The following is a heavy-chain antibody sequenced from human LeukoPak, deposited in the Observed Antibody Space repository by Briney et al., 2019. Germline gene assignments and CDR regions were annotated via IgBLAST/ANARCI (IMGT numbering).Heavy chain of an antibody. D-gene: IGHD4-17*01. J-gene: IGHJ1*01. Sequence: SGTLSLTCTVSGGSINGYYWSWIRQPPGKGLEWIGEINHRGSTNYNPSLKSRVTLSEDTSKNQLSLKLSSVTAADTAVYYCARAAVTTSRYFQHWGQGTLVTVSS. CDR2: INHRGST. CDR1: GGSINGYY. V-gene: IGHV4-34*01. CDR3: ARAAVTTSRYFQH.